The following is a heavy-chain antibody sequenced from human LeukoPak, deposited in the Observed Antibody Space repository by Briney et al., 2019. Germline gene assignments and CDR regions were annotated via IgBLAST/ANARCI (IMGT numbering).Heavy chain of an antibody. J-gene: IGHJ4*02. Sequence: SETLSLTCTVSGGSISSGGYYWSWIRQHPGKGLEWIGYIYYSGSTYYNPSLKSLVTISVDTSKNQFSLKLSSVTAADTAVYYCARVWDYYDSSGYFPYFDYWGQGTLVTVSS. V-gene: IGHV4-31*01. CDR1: GGSISSGGYY. CDR2: IYYSGST. D-gene: IGHD3-22*01. CDR3: ARVWDYYDSSGYFPYFDY.